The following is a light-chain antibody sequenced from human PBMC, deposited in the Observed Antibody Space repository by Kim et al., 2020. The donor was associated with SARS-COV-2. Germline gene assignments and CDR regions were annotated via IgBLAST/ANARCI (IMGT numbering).Light chain of an antibody. Sequence: QSLTSSSTGPSSDVGAYKYVSWYQQHPGKAPILIIYDVNNRPSGVSNRFSGSKSGNTASLTISGLQAEDEADYYCSSYTRSTTSYVFGTGTKVTVL. V-gene: IGLV2-14*03. CDR2: DVN. CDR1: SSDVGAYKY. J-gene: IGLJ1*01. CDR3: SSYTRSTTSYV.